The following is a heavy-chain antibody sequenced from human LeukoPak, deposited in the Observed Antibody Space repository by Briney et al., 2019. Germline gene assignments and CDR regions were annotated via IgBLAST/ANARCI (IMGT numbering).Heavy chain of an antibody. CDR3: ARDHGYGGRFDFDY. CDR2: IYLDGSKI. D-gene: IGHD4-23*01. V-gene: IGHV3-33*01. CDR1: GSTLSSYA. Sequence: GGSLRLSCTASGSTLSSYAIHWVRQAPGKGLEWVSVIYLDGSKIYYADSVKGRFTLSRDNAKNTLYLQMNSLRAEDTAVYFCARDHGYGGRFDFDYWGQGTLVTVSS. J-gene: IGHJ4*02.